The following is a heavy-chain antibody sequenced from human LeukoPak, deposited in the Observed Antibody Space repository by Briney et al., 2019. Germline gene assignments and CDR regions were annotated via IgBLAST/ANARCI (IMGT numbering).Heavy chain of an antibody. J-gene: IGHJ4*02. CDR1: GGSFSGYY. CDR3: ARALPSSSDPFDY. Sequence: SETLSLTCAVYGGSFSGYYWSWIRQPPGKGLEWIGEINHSGSTNYNPSLKSRVTMSVDTSKNQFSLKLSSVTAADTAVYYCARALPSSSDPFDYWGQGTLVTVSS. D-gene: IGHD6-6*01. V-gene: IGHV4-34*01. CDR2: INHSGST.